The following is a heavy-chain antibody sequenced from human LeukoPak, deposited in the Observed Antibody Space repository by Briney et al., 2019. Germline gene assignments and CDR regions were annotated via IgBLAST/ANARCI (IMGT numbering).Heavy chain of an antibody. Sequence: SETLSLTCAVYGGSFSGYYWSWIRQPPGKGLEWIGYIYYSGSTNYNPSLKSRVTISVDTSKNQFSLKLSSVTAADTAVYYCAGYSLGVRDIPLFDYWGQGTLVTVSS. CDR1: GGSFSGYY. CDR2: IYYSGST. V-gene: IGHV4-59*08. CDR3: AGYSLGVRDIPLFDY. D-gene: IGHD2-15*01. J-gene: IGHJ4*02.